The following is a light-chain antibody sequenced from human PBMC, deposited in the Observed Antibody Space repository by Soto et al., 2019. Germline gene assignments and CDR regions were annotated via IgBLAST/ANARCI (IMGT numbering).Light chain of an antibody. J-gene: IGLJ7*01. CDR3: QSYDSSLSGSV. CDR1: RSNIGAGYD. CDR2: GNS. Sequence: QSVLTQPPSVSVAPGQRVTISCTGSRSNIGAGYDVHWYQQLPGTAPKLLIYGNSNRPSGVPDRFSGSKSGTSASLAITGLQAEDEADYYCQSYDSSLSGSVFGGGTQLTVL. V-gene: IGLV1-40*01.